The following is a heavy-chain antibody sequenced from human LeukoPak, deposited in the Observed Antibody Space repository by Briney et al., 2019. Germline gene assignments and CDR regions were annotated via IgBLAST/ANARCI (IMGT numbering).Heavy chain of an antibody. D-gene: IGHD2-2*01. CDR1: GGSIISNNFY. CDR3: ARGWGSTSSNYFDP. CDR2: IYGSGST. V-gene: IGHV4-61*02. Sequence: PSQTLSLTCTVSGGSIISNNFYWRWIRQPAGKGLEWIGRIYGSGSTNYSPSLRGRVTISMDTSKNQFSLNLSSVTAADTAVCFCARGWGSTSSNYFDPWGQGTLVTVSS. J-gene: IGHJ5*02.